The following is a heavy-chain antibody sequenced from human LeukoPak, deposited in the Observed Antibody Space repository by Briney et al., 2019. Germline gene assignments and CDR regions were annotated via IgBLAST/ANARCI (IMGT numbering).Heavy chain of an antibody. CDR2: INHSGST. D-gene: IGHD4-17*01. Sequence: SETLSLTCAVYGGSFSGYYWSWIRQPPGKGLEWIGEINHSGSTNYNPSLKSRVTISVDTSKNQFSLKLSSVTAADTAVYYCARGTLRWGQGTLSPSPQ. J-gene: IGHJ4*02. V-gene: IGHV4-34*01. CDR1: GGSFSGYY. CDR3: ARGTLR.